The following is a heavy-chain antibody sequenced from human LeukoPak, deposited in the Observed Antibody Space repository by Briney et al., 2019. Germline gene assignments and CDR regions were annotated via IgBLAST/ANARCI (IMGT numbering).Heavy chain of an antibody. CDR1: GDSVNNHQ. CDR3: ARVQIVSPTIRFDP. D-gene: IGHD2-2*02. Sequence: PSETLSLTCTVSGDSVNNHQWSWIRQPPGKGLEWIGYIHYNGRTNYHPSIESRVTISIDTSKNQCSLNMDAVTSMDTAVYYWARVQIVSPTIRFDPWGQGTLVAVSS. CDR2: IHYNGRT. V-gene: IGHV4-59*02. J-gene: IGHJ5*02.